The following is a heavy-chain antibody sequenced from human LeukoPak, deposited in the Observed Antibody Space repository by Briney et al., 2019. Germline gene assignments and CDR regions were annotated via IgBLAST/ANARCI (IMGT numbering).Heavy chain of an antibody. CDR3: AELGITMIGGV. CDR2: IFYDGSMK. Sequence: GGSLRLSCAASGFTFSNYAMHWVRQAPGKGLEWVGVIFYDGSMKYYADSVKGRFTISRDNSKNTLSLQMNSLRAEDTAVYYCAELGITMIGGVWGKGTTVTISS. CDR1: GFTFSNYA. D-gene: IGHD3-10*02. V-gene: IGHV3-30*04. J-gene: IGHJ6*04.